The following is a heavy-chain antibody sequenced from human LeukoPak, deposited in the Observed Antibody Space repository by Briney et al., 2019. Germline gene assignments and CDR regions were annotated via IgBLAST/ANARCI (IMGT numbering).Heavy chain of an antibody. CDR2: ISRGSIT. CDR3: ARGSTSPGAGFDY. D-gene: IGHD2-2*01. CDR1: GFTIGTHA. V-gene: IGHV3-23*01. J-gene: IGHJ4*02. Sequence: PGGSLRLSCVASGFTIGTHAMSWVRQVPGKGLEWVSGISRGSITYYSDSVKGRFTISRDNSRATLFLQTNSLRAEDTAVYYCARGSTSPGAGFDYWGQGTLVTVSS.